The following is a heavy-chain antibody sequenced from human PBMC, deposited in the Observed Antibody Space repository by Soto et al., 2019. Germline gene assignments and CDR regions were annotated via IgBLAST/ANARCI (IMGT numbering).Heavy chain of an antibody. CDR1: GFTVSSNY. J-gene: IGHJ4*02. CDR3: AREPHYGAVDY. Sequence: GGSLRLSCASSGFTVSSNYMSWVRQAPGKGLEWVSVIYSGGSTYYADSVKGRFTISRDNSKNTLYLQMNSLRAEDTAVYYCAREPHYGAVDYWGQGTLVTVSS. D-gene: IGHD4-17*01. V-gene: IGHV3-66*01. CDR2: IYSGGST.